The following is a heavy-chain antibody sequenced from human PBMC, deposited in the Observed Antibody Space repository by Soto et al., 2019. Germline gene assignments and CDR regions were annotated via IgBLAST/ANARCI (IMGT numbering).Heavy chain of an antibody. J-gene: IGHJ4*02. D-gene: IGHD5-12*01. CDR2: INHSGST. V-gene: IGHV4-34*01. CDR3: ARGRPAARIRGYSGYDPACPS. CDR1: GGSFSGYY. Sequence: SETLSLTCAVYGGSFSGYYWSWIRQPPGKGLEWIGEINHSGSTNYNPSLKSRVTISVDTSKNQFSLKLSSVTAADTAVYYCARGRPAARIRGYSGYDPACPSWGQGTLVTVSS.